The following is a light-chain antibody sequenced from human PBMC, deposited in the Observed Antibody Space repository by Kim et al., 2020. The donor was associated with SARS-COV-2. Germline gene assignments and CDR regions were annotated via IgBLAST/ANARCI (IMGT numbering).Light chain of an antibody. J-gene: IGLJ2*01. CDR1: KLGDKY. V-gene: IGLV3-1*01. CDR2: QDS. Sequence: VSVAPGQTASITCSGDKLGDKYACWYQQKPGQSPVLVIYQDSKRPSGIPGRFSGANSGNTATLTISGTQAMDEADYYCQAWDSSVVFGGGTKLTVL. CDR3: QAWDSSVV.